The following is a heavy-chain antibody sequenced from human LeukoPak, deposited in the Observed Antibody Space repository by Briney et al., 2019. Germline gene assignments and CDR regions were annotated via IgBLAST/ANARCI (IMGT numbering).Heavy chain of an antibody. J-gene: IGHJ6*03. V-gene: IGHV4-34*01. CDR2: INHSGST. CDR3: ARWKGSSIAARYYCYMDV. D-gene: IGHD6-6*01. Sequence: SETLSLTCAVYGGSFSGYYWSWIRQPPGKGLEWIGEINHSGSTNYKPSLKSRVTISVDTSKNQFSLKLSSVTAADTAVYYCARWKGSSIAARYYCYMDVWGKGTTVTVSS. CDR1: GGSFSGYY.